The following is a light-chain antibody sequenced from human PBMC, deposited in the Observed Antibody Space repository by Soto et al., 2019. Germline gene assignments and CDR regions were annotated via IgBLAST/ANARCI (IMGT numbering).Light chain of an antibody. CDR1: QSFSSW. CDR2: KTS. Sequence: DIQMTQSPSTLSASVGDRVTITCRASQSFSSWLAWYQQKPGKAPKLLIYKTSTLESGVQSRFSGSGSGTEFTLTISSLQPDDFATYYCQQYNSNPITFGGGTKVEIK. J-gene: IGKJ4*01. CDR3: QQYNSNPIT. V-gene: IGKV1-5*03.